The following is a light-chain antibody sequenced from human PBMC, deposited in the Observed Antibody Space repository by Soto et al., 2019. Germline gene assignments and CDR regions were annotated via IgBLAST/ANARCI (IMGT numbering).Light chain of an antibody. Sequence: DIQMTQSPSSLSASVGDRVTITCRASQSISSYLNWYQQKPGKAPKLLIYAASSLQGGVPSRFSGSGSGTDFTLTISSLQPEDFATYYCQQSDSTPWTFGQGTKVDNK. J-gene: IGKJ1*01. V-gene: IGKV1-39*01. CDR3: QQSDSTPWT. CDR1: QSISSY. CDR2: AAS.